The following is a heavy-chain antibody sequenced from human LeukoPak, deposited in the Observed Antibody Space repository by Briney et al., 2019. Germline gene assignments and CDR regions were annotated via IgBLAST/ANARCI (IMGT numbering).Heavy chain of an antibody. Sequence: GRSLRLSCAASGFTFSSYAMSWVRQPPGKGLEWVSGISGSSGITSYADSVKGRFTISRDNSKNMVYLQMNGLRAEDTAVYYCAKGVRGVIRDAFDVWGQGTMVTVSS. CDR3: AKGVRGVIRDAFDV. D-gene: IGHD3-10*01. CDR1: GFTFSSYA. J-gene: IGHJ3*01. V-gene: IGHV3-23*01. CDR2: ISGSSGIT.